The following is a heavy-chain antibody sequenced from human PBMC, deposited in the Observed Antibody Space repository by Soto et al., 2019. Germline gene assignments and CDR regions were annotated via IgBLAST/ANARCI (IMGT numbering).Heavy chain of an antibody. D-gene: IGHD2-8*01. Sequence: EVQLVESGGGLVQPGGSLRLSCAASGFTFSSYEMNWVRQAPGKGLEWLSYISSRGGIIYYADSVKGRFTISRDNANNYLYLHMSSLRAADTAVSDCESEREAYGDYLAYWGQGSLVTVSS. V-gene: IGHV3-48*03. CDR1: GFTFSSYE. CDR3: ESEREAYGDYLAY. J-gene: IGHJ4*02. CDR2: ISSRGGII.